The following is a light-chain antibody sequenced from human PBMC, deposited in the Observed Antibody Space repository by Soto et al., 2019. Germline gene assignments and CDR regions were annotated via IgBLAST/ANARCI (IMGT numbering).Light chain of an antibody. V-gene: IGKV3-15*01. CDR2: DAS. J-gene: IGKJ1*01. CDR3: QHYNSYSEA. Sequence: EIVMTQSPATLSVSPGERATLSCRASQSVRNNLAWYQQRPGQAPRLLIYDASTRAPGVPASFSGSGSGTGFTLTISSLQSEDFATYYCQHYNSYSEAFGQGTKVELK. CDR1: QSVRNN.